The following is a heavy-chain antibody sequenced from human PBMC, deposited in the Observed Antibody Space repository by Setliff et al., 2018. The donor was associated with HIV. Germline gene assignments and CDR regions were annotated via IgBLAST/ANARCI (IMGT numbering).Heavy chain of an antibody. J-gene: IGHJ3*02. CDR2: ISIGSGAAI. Sequence: GGSLRLSCAASGFTFRNYNFNWVRQAPGRGLEWVSSISIGSGAAIYYAESVQGRFTVSRDNSKNSLYLQMNSLRVEDTGLYYCAKLLGNGGNSDPFDIWGQGTSVTVSS. CDR3: AKLLGNGGNSDPFDI. V-gene: IGHV3-21*04. D-gene: IGHD2-21*01. CDR1: GFTFRNYN.